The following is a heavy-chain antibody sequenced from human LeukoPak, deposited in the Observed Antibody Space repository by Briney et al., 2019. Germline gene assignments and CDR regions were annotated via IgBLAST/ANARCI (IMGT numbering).Heavy chain of an antibody. J-gene: IGHJ6*02. CDR3: ARDSYDFWSGYLGYGMDV. D-gene: IGHD3-3*01. CDR1: GFTFISYW. V-gene: IGHV3-74*01. CDR2: INSDGSST. Sequence: GGSLRLSCAASGFTFISYWMHWVRQAPGKGLVWVSRINSDGSSTSYADSVKGRFTISRDNAKNSLYLQMNSLRAEDTAVYYCARDSYDFWSGYLGYGMDVWGQGTTVTVSS.